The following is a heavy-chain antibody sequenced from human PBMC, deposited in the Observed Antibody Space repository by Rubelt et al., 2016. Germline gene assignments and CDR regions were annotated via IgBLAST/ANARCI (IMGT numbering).Heavy chain of an antibody. CDR2: ISWTSGSI. J-gene: IGHJ4*02. Sequence: EVQLVESGGGLVQPGRSLRLSCSASGFTFDDYAMHWVRQAPGKGLEWVSGISWTSGSIGYADSVKGRFTISRDNAKNSLYLQMNSLRAEDTALYYCAKDMGGYSSGWYDYWGQGTLVTVSS. D-gene: IGHD6-19*01. CDR1: GFTFDDYA. V-gene: IGHV3-9*01. CDR3: AKDMGGYSSGWYDY.